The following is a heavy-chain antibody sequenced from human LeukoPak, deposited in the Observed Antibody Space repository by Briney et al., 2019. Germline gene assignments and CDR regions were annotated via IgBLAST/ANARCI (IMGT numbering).Heavy chain of an antibody. J-gene: IGHJ4*02. V-gene: IGHV3-21*01. D-gene: IGHD3-10*01. CDR2: ISSISSDI. Sequence: GGSLRLSCAASGFTFSSFTMNWVRQAPGKGREWVSSISSISSDIYYADSVKGRFTISRDNAKNSLYLQLNGLRADDTAVYYCARSNYGPNYLDYWGQGTLVTVSS. CDR1: GFTFSSFT. CDR3: ARSNYGPNYLDY.